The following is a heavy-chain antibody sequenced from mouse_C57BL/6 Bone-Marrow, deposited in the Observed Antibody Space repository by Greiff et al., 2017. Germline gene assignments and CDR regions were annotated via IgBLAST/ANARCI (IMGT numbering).Heavy chain of an antibody. J-gene: IGHJ1*03. V-gene: IGHV14-4*01. CDR1: GFNFKDDY. CDR2: IDPANGGT. CDR3: TTCIWSDEYGWYFDV. Sequence: EVQLQQSGAELVRPGASVKLSCTASGFNFKDDYMHWVKQRPEQGLEWIGWIDPANGGTEYDSKFQGKATMTADTSSNTAYLQLSSLTSEDTAVYYGTTCIWSDEYGWYFDVWGTGTTVTVSS. D-gene: IGHD1-1*02.